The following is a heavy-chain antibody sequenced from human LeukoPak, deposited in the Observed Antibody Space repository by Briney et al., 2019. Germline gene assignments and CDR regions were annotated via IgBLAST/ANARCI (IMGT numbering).Heavy chain of an antibody. CDR2: ISSSGSTV. V-gene: IGHV3-48*03. D-gene: IGHD3-22*01. CDR1: GFTFSNFE. CDR3: ARPNDPYYYDSSGYFYI. J-gene: IGHJ4*02. Sequence: AGGSLRLSCAASGFTFSNFEMKWVRQAPGKGLEWVSYISSSGSTVYYADSVRGRFTISRDNARNSLYLQMTSLRAEDTAVYFCARPNDPYYYDSSGYFYIWGQGTLVTVSS.